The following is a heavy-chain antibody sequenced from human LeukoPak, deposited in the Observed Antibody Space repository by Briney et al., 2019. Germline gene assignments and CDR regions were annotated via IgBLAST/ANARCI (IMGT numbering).Heavy chain of an antibody. J-gene: IGHJ6*02. V-gene: IGHV4-34*01. CDR3: ARSPSRYQLPSTYYYYGMDV. CDR2: INHSGST. Sequence: PSETLSLTCAVYGGSFSGYYWSWIRQPPGKGLEWIGEINHSGSTNYNPSLNSRVTISVDTSKNQLSLKLSSVTAADTAVYYCARSPSRYQLPSTYYYYGMDVWGQGTTVTVSS. CDR1: GGSFSGYY. D-gene: IGHD2-2*01.